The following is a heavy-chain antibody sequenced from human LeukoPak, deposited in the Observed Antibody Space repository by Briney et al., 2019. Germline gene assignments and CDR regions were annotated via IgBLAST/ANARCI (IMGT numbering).Heavy chain of an antibody. CDR1: GFTFSSYG. D-gene: IGHD6-6*01. J-gene: IGHJ6*02. CDR3: ASLYSSSSSYYYYGMDV. V-gene: IGHV3-33*01. CDR2: IWYDGSNK. Sequence: PGGSLRLSCAASGFTFSSYGMHWVRQAPGKGLEWVAVIWYDGSNKYYADSVKGRFTISRDNSKNTLYLQMNSPRAEDTAVYYCASLYSSSSSYYYYGMDVWGQGTTVTVSS.